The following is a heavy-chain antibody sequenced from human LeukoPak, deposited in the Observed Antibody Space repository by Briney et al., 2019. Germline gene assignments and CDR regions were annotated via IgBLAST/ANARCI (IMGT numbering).Heavy chain of an antibody. D-gene: IGHD6-19*01. J-gene: IGHJ4*02. Sequence: GASVKVSCKASGFTFTRYYMHWVRQAPGQGLEWMGWINPNSGDTHYTQNFQGRVTMTRDTSISTAYMELSRLRSDDTAVYFCARGRSGGCYDYWGQGTLVTVSS. CDR1: GFTFTRYY. CDR2: INPNSGDT. CDR3: ARGRSGGCYDY. V-gene: IGHV1-2*02.